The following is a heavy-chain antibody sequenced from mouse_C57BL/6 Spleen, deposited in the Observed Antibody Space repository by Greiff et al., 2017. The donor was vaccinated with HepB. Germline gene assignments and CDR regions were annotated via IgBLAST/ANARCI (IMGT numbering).Heavy chain of an antibody. CDR1: GFTFSDYG. D-gene: IGHD1-1*01. CDR2: ISSGSSTI. Sequence: DVMLVESGGGLVKPGGSLKLSCAASGFTFSDYGMHWVRQAPEKGLEWVAYISSGSSTIYYADTVKGRFTISRDNAKNTLFLQMTSLRSEDTAMYYCASYGSASWFAYWGQGTLVTVSA. V-gene: IGHV5-17*01. J-gene: IGHJ3*01. CDR3: ASYGSASWFAY.